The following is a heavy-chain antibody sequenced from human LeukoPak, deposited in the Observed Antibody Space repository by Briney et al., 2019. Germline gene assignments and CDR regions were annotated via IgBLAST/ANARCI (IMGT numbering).Heavy chain of an antibody. CDR2: IYPGDSDT. CDR3: PRAPAMGNFDY. D-gene: IGHD5-18*01. CDR1: GYSFTSYW. J-gene: IGHJ4*02. V-gene: IGHV5-51*01. Sequence: GESLKISCKGSGYSFTSYWIGWVRQMPGKGLEGMGIIYPGDSDTRYSPCFQGQVTISADKSISTAYLQASSLKASDTAMYYCPRAPAMGNFDYWAQGPLVRVPS.